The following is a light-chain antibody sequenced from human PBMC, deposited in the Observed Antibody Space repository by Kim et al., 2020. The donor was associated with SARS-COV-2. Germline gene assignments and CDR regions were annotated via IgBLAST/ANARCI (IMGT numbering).Light chain of an antibody. V-gene: IGKV3-15*01. CDR2: DAS. Sequence: GDRATRTCRARQSVSSKLTWYQQKPGQAPGPVIYDASTSDTGIPARFSGSGSGTHFTRNISSLQSEDFAVYYCHQYNNWPLTFGGGTKVDIK. CDR1: QSVSSK. CDR3: HQYNNWPLT. J-gene: IGKJ4*01.